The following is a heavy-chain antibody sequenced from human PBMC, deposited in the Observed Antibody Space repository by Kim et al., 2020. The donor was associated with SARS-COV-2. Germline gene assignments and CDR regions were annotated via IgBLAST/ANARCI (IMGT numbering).Heavy chain of an antibody. CDR3: ARHLHITTVTLYWYFDL. Sequence: GGSLRLSCAASGFTFWNSAMSWVRQAPGKGLEWVSGIFGSGSGTYYADSVKGRFTISRDNSQSTLYLQMNNLRAEDTAVYYCARHLHITTVTLYWYFDLWGRGTLVTVSS. J-gene: IGHJ2*01. D-gene: IGHD2-21*01. V-gene: IGHV3-23*01. CDR1: GFTFWNSA. CDR2: IFGSGSGT.